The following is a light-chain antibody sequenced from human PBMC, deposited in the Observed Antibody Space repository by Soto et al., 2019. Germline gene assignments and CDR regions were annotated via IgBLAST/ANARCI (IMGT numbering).Light chain of an antibody. CDR2: GAS. Sequence: EIVLTQSPGTLSLSPGERATLSCRASQTVSGTSLAWYQQKPGQAPSLLIYGASSRATGIPHRFSGSESGTHFTLTISRLEPEDFAVYYCQQYGSSPPTFGQGTNVEIK. V-gene: IGKV3-20*01. CDR1: QTVSGTS. CDR3: QQYGSSPPT. J-gene: IGKJ1*01.